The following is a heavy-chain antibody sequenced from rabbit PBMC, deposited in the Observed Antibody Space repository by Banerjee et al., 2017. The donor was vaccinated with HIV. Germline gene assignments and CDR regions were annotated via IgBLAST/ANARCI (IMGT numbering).Heavy chain of an antibody. V-gene: IGHV1S43*01. CDR3: ARTDYAGYGYTGAFNL. CDR2: IVTGSSGST. J-gene: IGHJ4*01. Sequence: QQQLVESGGGLVQPEGSLALTCKASGLDFSSGYYMCWVRQAPGKGLELIACIVTGSSGSTWYASWVNGRFTISRSTSLNTVDLKMTSLTAADTATYFCARTDYAGYGYTGAFNLWGQGTLVTVS. D-gene: IGHD6-1*01. CDR1: GLDFSSGYY.